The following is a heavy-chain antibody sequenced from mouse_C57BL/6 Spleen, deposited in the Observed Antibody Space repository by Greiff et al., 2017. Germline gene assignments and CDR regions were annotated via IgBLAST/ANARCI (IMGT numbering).Heavy chain of an antibody. CDR3: VRAGHGDFDY. Sequence: EVKLQESGGGLVQPKGSLKLSCAASGFTFNTYAMHWVRQAPGKGLEWVARISSKSSNYATYYADSVKDRFTISRDDSQSMLYLQMNNLKTEDTAMYYGVRAGHGDFDYWGQGTTLTVSS. J-gene: IGHJ2*01. CDR2: ISSKSSNYAT. CDR1: GFTFNTYA. D-gene: IGHD3-1*01. V-gene: IGHV10-3*01.